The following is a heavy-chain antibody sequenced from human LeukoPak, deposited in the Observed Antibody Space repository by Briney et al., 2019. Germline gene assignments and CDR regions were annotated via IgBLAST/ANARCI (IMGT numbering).Heavy chain of an antibody. CDR3: AGPGFWSGYSSWFDP. CDR1: GYTFTSYS. V-gene: IGHV1-18*01. CDR2: ISAYNGNT. D-gene: IGHD3-3*01. Sequence: ASVKVSCKASGYTFTSYSINWVRQAPGQGLEWMGWISAYNGNTNYAQKLQGRVTMTTDTSTSTAYMELRSLRSEDTAVYYCAGPGFWSGYSSWFDPWGQGTLVTVSS. J-gene: IGHJ5*02.